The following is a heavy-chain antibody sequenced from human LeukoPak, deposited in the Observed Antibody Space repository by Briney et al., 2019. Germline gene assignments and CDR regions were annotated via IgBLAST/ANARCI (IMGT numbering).Heavy chain of an antibody. Sequence: GGSLRLSCAASGFTFSRFAMSWVRQAPGKGLEWVAVIWYDGSNKYYADSVKGRFTISRDNSKNTLYLQMNSLRAEDTAVYYCARDGSVGATKAVDYWGQGTLVTVSS. V-gene: IGHV3-33*08. CDR2: IWYDGSNK. CDR1: GFTFSRFA. J-gene: IGHJ4*02. D-gene: IGHD1-26*01. CDR3: ARDGSVGATKAVDY.